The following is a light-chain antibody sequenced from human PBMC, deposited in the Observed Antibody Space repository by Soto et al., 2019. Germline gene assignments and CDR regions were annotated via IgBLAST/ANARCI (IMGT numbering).Light chain of an antibody. CDR1: QSISWW. CDR2: DAS. V-gene: IGKV1-5*01. Sequence: DIQMTQSPSTLSAFVGDRVTITCRASQSISWWLAWYQQKPGKAPKLLIYDASSLESVVPSRFSGSGSGTDFTLTISGLQPNDFATYYCQQYNTSSRTFGQGTKVEIK. CDR3: QQYNTSSRT. J-gene: IGKJ1*01.